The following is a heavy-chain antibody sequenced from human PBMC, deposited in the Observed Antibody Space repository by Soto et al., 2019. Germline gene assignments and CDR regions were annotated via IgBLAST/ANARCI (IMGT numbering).Heavy chain of an antibody. V-gene: IGHV4-34*01. CDR1: GGSIETYY. CDR2: INHSGST. Sequence: SETLPLPWNVLGGSIETYYCSCIRQPPGKGLEWIGEINHSGSTNYNPSLKSRVTISVDTSKNQFSLKLSSVTAADTAVYYCARVPKYSNDVVYMAKNLFDPWGQGTLVTVSS. D-gene: IGHD4-4*01. CDR3: ARVPKYSNDVVYMAKNLFDP. J-gene: IGHJ5*02.